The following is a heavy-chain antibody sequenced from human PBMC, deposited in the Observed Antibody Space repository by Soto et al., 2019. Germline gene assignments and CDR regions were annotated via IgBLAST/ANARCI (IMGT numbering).Heavy chain of an antibody. J-gene: IGHJ6*02. CDR1: GYTFTSYG. V-gene: IGHV1-18*01. CDR2: ISAYNGNT. D-gene: IGHD3-3*01. CDR3: ARVRVLRFSPPYYYNAMDA. Sequence: VASVKVSCKASGYTFTSYGISWVRQAPGQGLEWMGWISAYNGNTNYAQKLQGRVTMTTDTSTSTAYMELRSLRSDDTAVYYCARVRVLRFSPPYYYNAMDAWGQGTTVTVSS.